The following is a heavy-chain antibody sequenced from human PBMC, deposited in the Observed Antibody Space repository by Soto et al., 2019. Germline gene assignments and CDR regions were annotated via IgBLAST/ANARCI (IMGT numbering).Heavy chain of an antibody. J-gene: IGHJ6*02. D-gene: IGHD1-7*01. CDR2: IDPSDSYT. V-gene: IGHV5-10-1*01. CDR1: GYRFTSYW. Sequence: GESLKISCKGFGYRFTSYWIGWVRQMPGKGLEWMGRIDPSDSYTNYSPSFQGHVTISADKSISTAYLQWSSLKASDTAMYYCVRHRRLELPNGMDVWGQGTTVTVSS. CDR3: VRHRRLELPNGMDV.